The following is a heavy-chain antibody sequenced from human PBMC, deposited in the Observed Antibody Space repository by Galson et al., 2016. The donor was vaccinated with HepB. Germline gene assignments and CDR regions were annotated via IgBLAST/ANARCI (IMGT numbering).Heavy chain of an antibody. J-gene: IGHJ3*01. CDR2: ISYDGSYS. Sequence: SLRLSCAASGFSFSTNAMHWVRQAPGKGLEWVALISYDGSYSSYADSVKGRFTISRDNSKKTLYLQMNSLRAEDTAVYYCAKVPSMVRGFWGQGTMVTVSS. CDR3: AKVPSMVRGF. D-gene: IGHD3-10*01. CDR1: GFSFSTNA. V-gene: IGHV3-30*18.